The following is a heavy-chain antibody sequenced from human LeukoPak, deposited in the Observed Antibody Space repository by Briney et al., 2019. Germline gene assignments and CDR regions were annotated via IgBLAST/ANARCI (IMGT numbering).Heavy chain of an antibody. CDR1: GFTFTSSA. V-gene: IGHV1-58*01. D-gene: IGHD6-13*01. J-gene: IGHJ6*03. CDR2: VVVGSGNT. CDR3: AAGESGYSSSRYYYYYYMDV. Sequence: ASVKVSCKASGFTFTSSAVQWVRQARGQRLEWIGWVVVGSGNTNYAQKFQERVTITRDMSTSTAYMELSSLRSEDTAVYYCAAGESGYSSSRYYYYYYMDVWGEGTTVTVSS.